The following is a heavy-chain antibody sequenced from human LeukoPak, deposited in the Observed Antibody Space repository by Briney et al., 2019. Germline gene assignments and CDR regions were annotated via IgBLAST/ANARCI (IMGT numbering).Heavy chain of an antibody. Sequence: PGGSLRLSCAHSGFSFSSYAMSWARQAPREGLEWVSAICGSGGRTYYADSVKGRFTISRDNSKNTLYLHMNSLRAEDTAVYYCANAKLDNVVVPAAIETWGQGTLVTVSS. J-gene: IGHJ5*02. CDR3: ANAKLDNVVVPAAIET. CDR1: GFSFSSYA. CDR2: ICGSGGRT. D-gene: IGHD2-2*01. V-gene: IGHV3-23*01.